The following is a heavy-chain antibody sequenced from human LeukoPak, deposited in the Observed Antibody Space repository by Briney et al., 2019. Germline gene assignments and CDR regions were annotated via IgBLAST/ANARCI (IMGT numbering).Heavy chain of an antibody. V-gene: IGHV4-30-2*01. CDR2: IYHSGST. CDR3: ARSSYSSSWYLRANFDS. D-gene: IGHD6-13*01. CDR1: GGSISSGGYY. Sequence: SETLSLTCTVSGGSISSGGYYWSWIRQPPGKGLEWIGYIYHSGSTYYNPSLKSRVTISVDRSKNQFSLKLRSVTAADTAVYYCARSSYSSSWYLRANFDSWGQGTLVTVSS. J-gene: IGHJ4*02.